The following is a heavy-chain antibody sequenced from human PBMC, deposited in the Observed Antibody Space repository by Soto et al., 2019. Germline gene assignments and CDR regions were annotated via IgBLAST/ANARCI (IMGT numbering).Heavy chain of an antibody. D-gene: IGHD3-16*01. Sequence: SETLSLTCSVSNDSISSYYWSWIRQSPGKGLEWIGYSFYSGGTSYNPSLESRVTISVDRSTNQFSLKLTSVTAADTAVYYCVRELSRGWFDPWGQGTLVTVS. CDR1: NDSISSYY. J-gene: IGHJ5*02. CDR3: VRELSRGWFDP. CDR2: SFYSGGT. V-gene: IGHV4-59*01.